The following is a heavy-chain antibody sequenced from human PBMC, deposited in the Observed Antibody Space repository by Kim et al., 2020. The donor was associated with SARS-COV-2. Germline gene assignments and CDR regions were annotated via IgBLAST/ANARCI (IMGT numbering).Heavy chain of an antibody. CDR2: VYPGESVT. V-gene: IGHV5-51*01. D-gene: IGHD1-1*01. CDR1: TVIFSTNW. Sequence: GESLKISCKDSTVIFSTNWLVWVRQMPGKGLEWMGSVYPGESVTDYNPSFQGRVTVSADTSISTAYLQLSDLKASDTAMYFCARQRDNYFPPRDWGQGTLVTVSS. J-gene: IGHJ4*02. CDR3: ARQRDNYFPPRD.